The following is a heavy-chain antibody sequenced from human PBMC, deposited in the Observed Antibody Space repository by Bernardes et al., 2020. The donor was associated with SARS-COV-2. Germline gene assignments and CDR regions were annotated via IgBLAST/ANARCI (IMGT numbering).Heavy chain of an antibody. D-gene: IGHD3-10*01. Sequence: GGSLRLSCVDSGFTFNTYAMYWVRQAPGKGLEYVSAISYNGGSAYYADSVKGRFTISRDNSQNTLFLQMRSLRVEDMAVYYCARAPITMVRGIELNYWGQGTLVTVSS. CDR3: ARAPITMVRGIELNY. V-gene: IGHV3-64*02. CDR2: ISYNGGSA. J-gene: IGHJ4*02. CDR1: GFTFNTYA.